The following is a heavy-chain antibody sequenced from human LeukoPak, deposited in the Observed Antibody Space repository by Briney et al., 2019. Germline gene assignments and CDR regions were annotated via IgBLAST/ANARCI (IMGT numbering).Heavy chain of an antibody. V-gene: IGHV3-66*01. CDR3: AREYNYGFARYFDY. Sequence: PGGSLRLSCTASGFTVSSNYMSWVRQAPGKGLEWVSVIYSGGSTYYADSVKGRFTNSRDNSKNTLYLQMNSLRAEDTAVYYCAREYNYGFARYFDYWGQGTLVTVSS. J-gene: IGHJ4*02. CDR2: IYSGGST. CDR1: GFTVSSNY. D-gene: IGHD5-18*01.